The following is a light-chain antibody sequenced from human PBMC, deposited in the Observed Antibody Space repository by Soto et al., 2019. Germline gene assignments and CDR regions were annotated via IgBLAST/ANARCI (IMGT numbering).Light chain of an antibody. V-gene: IGLV2-14*01. J-gene: IGLJ2*01. CDR1: NNDVGAYTY. CDR3: SSYRTGSRV. CDR2: EVS. Sequence: QSALTQPASVSGSPGQSITISCTGTNNDVGAYTYVSWYQQHPGKAPRLIIYEVSERPSGVSNRFSGSKSGNTASLVISGLQAEDEADYYCSSYRTGSRVFGGGTNLTVL.